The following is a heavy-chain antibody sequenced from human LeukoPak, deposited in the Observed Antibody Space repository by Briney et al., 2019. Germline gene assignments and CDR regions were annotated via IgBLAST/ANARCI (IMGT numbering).Heavy chain of an antibody. CDR3: ARGTTGTTPVRYYYYGMGV. CDR2: IIPIFGTA. D-gene: IGHD1-1*01. CDR1: GGTFSSYA. J-gene: IGHJ6*04. Sequence: SVKVSCKASGGTFSSYAISWVRQAPGQGLEWMEGIIPIFGTANYAQKFQGRVTITADESTSTAYMELSSLRSEDTAVYYCARGTTGTTPVRYYYYGMGVWGKGTTVTVSS. V-gene: IGHV1-69*01.